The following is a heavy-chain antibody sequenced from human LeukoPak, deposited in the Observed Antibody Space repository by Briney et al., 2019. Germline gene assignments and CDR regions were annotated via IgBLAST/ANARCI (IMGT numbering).Heavy chain of an antibody. CDR3: ARVGGPTVTTFVY. V-gene: IGHV4-61*01. CDR1: GGSVSSGSYY. J-gene: IGHJ4*02. CDR2: IYYSGST. Sequence: PSETLSLTCTVSGGSVSSGSYYWSWIRQPPGKGLEWIGYIYYSGSTNYNPSLKSRVTISVDTSKNQFSLKLSSVTAADTAVYYCARVGGPTVTTFVYWGQGTLVTVSS. D-gene: IGHD4-17*01.